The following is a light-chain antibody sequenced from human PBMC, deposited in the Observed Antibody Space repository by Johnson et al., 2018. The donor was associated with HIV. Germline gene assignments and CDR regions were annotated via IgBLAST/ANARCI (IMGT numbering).Light chain of an antibody. CDR2: AND. V-gene: IGLV1-51*01. J-gene: IGLJ1*01. CDR1: SSNIGNND. Sequence: SVLTQPPSVSAAPGQKVTISCSGSSSNIGNNDVSWYQRLPGTAPKVLISANDKRPSGIPDRFSASKSDTSATLGITGLQTGDEANYYCGTWDGGLSIYVFGTGTEVTVL. CDR3: GTWDGGLSIYV.